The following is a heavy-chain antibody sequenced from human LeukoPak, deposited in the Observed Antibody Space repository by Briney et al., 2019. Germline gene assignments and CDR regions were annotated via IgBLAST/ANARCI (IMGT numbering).Heavy chain of an antibody. CDR3: AREEQLYDILTVPFDI. V-gene: IGHV4-31*03. Sequence: SETLSLTCTVSGGSISTGGSYWSWIRQRPGRGLEWIGYLHYSGSTDYNPSLKSRVTISLDTSKNQFSLKLSSVTAADTAMYYCAREEQLYDILTVPFDIWGQGTMVTVSS. CDR2: LHYSGST. D-gene: IGHD3-9*01. CDR1: GGSISTGGSY. J-gene: IGHJ3*02.